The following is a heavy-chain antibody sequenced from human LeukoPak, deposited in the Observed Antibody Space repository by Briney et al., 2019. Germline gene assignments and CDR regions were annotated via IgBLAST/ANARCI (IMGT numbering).Heavy chain of an antibody. CDR1: GFTFRTYY. D-gene: IGHD5-12*01. V-gene: IGHV3-7*01. CDR3: ARFRYIGSDLEVFDS. J-gene: IGHJ4*02. Sequence: GGSLRLSCAASGFTFRTYYMSWVRQAPGKGLEWVANINQDESHKYSVDSVKGRFTISRDNARNSVYLQMNGLRAEDTAVYYCARFRYIGSDLEVFDSWGQGTLVTVSS. CDR2: INQDESHK.